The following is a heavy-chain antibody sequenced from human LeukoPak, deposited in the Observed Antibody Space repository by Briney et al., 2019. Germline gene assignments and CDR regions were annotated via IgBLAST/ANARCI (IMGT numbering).Heavy chain of an antibody. CDR1: GGTFSSYA. Sequence: SVKVSCKASGGTFSSYAISWVRQAPGQGLEWMGRIIPIFGTANYAQKFQGRVTITTDESTSTAYMELSRLRSEDTAVYYCAREFYNWKPLSGDDAFDIWGQGTMVTVSS. V-gene: IGHV1-69*05. CDR3: AREFYNWKPLSGDDAFDI. D-gene: IGHD1-20*01. J-gene: IGHJ3*02. CDR2: IIPIFGTA.